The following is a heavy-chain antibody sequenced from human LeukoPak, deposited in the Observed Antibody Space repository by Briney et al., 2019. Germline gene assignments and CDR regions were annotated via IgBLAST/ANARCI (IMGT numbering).Heavy chain of an antibody. D-gene: IGHD3-3*01. CDR1: GFTFSSYS. CDR2: ITSRSTYI. V-gene: IGHV3-21*01. CDR3: AGDLFGGNYINYYNYLMDV. Sequence: GGSLRLSCAASGFTFSSYSMNWVRQAPGKGLEWVSSITSRSTYINYANTAKGRISKSRDNAKKSMYLQINSLKAEDLAMDYCAGDLFGGNYINYYNYLMDVWGKGTTVTVSS. J-gene: IGHJ6*03.